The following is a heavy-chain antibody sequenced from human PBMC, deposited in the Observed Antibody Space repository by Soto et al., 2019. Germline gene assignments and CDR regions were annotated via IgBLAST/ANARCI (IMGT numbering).Heavy chain of an antibody. Sequence: ASVKVSCKASGYTFTSYGISWVRQAPGQGLEWMGWISAYNGNTNYAQKLQGRVTMTTDTSTSTAYMEVRSLRSDDTAVYYCARVVMGTPGGPLRYFDWSFDYWGQGTLVTVSS. CDR2: ISAYNGNT. J-gene: IGHJ4*02. V-gene: IGHV1-18*01. CDR1: GYTFTSYG. CDR3: ARVVMGTPGGPLRYFDWSFDY. D-gene: IGHD3-9*01.